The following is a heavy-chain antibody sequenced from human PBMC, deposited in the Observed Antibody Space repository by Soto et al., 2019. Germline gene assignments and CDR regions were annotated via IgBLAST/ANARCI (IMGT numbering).Heavy chain of an antibody. CDR2: IYYSGST. V-gene: IGHV4-31*03. J-gene: IGHJ5*02. CDR3: ARDLSAYFTNGVCSQHNWFDP. D-gene: IGHD2-8*01. CDR1: GGSISSGGYY. Sequence: SETLSLTCTVSGGSISSGGYYWSWIRQHPGKGLEWIGYIYYSGSTYYNPSLKSRVTISVDTSKNQFSLKLSSVTAADTAVYYCARDLSAYFTNGVCSQHNWFDPWGQATMVTVS.